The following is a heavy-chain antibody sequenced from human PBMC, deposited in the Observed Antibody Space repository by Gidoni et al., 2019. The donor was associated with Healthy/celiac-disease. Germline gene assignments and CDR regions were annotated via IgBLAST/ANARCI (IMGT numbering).Heavy chain of an antibody. CDR3: ARVPPLYCSSTSCYPGGFDY. CDR1: GGSISSYY. J-gene: IGHJ4*02. V-gene: IGHV4-59*01. D-gene: IGHD2-2*01. Sequence: QVQLQESGPGLVKPSETLSLTCTVSGGSISSYYWSWIRQPPGKGLELIGYIYYSGSTNYNPSLKSRVTISVDTSKNQFSLKLSSVTAADTAVYYCARVPPLYCSSTSCYPGGFDYWGQGTLVTVSS. CDR2: IYYSGST.